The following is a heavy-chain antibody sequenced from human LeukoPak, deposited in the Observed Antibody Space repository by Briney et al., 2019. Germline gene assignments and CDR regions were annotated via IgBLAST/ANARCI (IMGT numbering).Heavy chain of an antibody. J-gene: IGHJ4*02. Sequence: ASVRVSCKASGGTFSSYAISWVRQAPGQWLEWMGGIIPIFGTANYAQKFQGRVTITADESTSTAYMELSSLRSDDTAVYYCARDGGRSKWAQQLENADYWGPGTLVTVSS. CDR1: GGTFSSYA. CDR2: IIPIFGTA. CDR3: ARDGGRSKWAQQLENADY. V-gene: IGHV1-69*01. D-gene: IGHD6-13*01.